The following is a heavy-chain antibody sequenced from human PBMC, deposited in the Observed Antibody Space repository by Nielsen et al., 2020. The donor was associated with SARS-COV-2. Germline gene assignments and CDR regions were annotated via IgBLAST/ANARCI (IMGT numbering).Heavy chain of an antibody. D-gene: IGHD3-22*01. V-gene: IGHV3-30-3*01. CDR2: ISYDGSNK. CDR1: GFTFSSYA. CDR3: ARGYYDSSGYYGY. Sequence: GGSLKISCAASGFTFSSYAMHWVRQAPGKGLEWVAVISYDGSNKYYADSVKGRFTISRDNSKNTLYLQMNSLRAEDTAVYYCARGYYDSSGYYGYWGQGTLVTVSS. J-gene: IGHJ4*02.